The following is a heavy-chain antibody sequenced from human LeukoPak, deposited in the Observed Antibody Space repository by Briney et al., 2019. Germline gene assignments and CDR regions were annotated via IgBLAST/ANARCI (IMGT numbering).Heavy chain of an antibody. CDR2: LSSDGTYM. D-gene: IGHD5-18*01. J-gene: IGHJ4*02. V-gene: IGHV3-21*01. Sequence: GGSLRLSCAASGFTFSSYSMTWVRQAPGKGLEWVSSLSSDGTYMYYADSVKGRFTISRDNAKNSLYLQMNSLRAEDTAVYYCARLTSRGSKYGTPDQWGQGTLVSVSS. CDR3: ARLTSRGSKYGTPDQ. CDR1: GFTFSSYS.